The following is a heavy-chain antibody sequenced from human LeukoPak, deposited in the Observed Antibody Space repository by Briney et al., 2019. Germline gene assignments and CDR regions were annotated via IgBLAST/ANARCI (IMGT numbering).Heavy chain of an antibody. V-gene: IGHV1-69*05. CDR3: ARTEDYGDYYYYMDV. D-gene: IGHD4-17*01. Sequence: ASVKVSCKASGGTFSSYAISWVRQAPGQGLEWMGGIIPIFGTANYAQKLQGRVTMTTDTSTSTAYMELRSLRSDDTAVYYCARTEDYGDYYYYMDVWGKGTTVTVSS. J-gene: IGHJ6*03. CDR2: IIPIFGTA. CDR1: GGTFSSYA.